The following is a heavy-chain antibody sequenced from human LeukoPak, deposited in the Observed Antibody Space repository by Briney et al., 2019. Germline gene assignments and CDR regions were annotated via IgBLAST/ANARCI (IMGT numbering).Heavy chain of an antibody. Sequence: SETLSLTCTVSGGSLSSYYWSWIRQPPGEGLERIGYIYTSGTTNYNLSLKSRVTISVDTSKNQFSLKLSSVTAADTAVYYCARHAGIAARLPWFDPWGQGTLVTVSS. CDR2: IYTSGTT. D-gene: IGHD6-6*01. CDR3: ARHAGIAARLPWFDP. CDR1: GGSLSSYY. V-gene: IGHV4-4*09. J-gene: IGHJ5*02.